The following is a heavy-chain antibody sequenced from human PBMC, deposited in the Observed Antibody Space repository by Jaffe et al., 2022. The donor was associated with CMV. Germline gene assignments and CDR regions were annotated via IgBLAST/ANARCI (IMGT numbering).Heavy chain of an antibody. CDR2: IYYSGST. J-gene: IGHJ4*02. CDR3: ARGGLGGNSYYFDY. CDR1: GGSISSYY. Sequence: QVQLQESGPGLVKPSETLSLTCTVSGGSISSYYWSWIRQPPGKGLEWIGYIYYSGSTNYNPSLKSRVTISVDTSKNQFSLKLSSVTAADTAVYYCARGGLGGNSYYFDYWGQGTLVTVSS. D-gene: IGHD2-21*02. V-gene: IGHV4-59*01.